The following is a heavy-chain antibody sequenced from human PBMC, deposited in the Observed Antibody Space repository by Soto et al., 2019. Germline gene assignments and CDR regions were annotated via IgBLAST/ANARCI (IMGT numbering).Heavy chain of an antibody. D-gene: IGHD3-16*02. Sequence: EVQMLQSGGGLVQPGGSLRLSCAASGFTITTYAMSWVRRAPGKGLEWVSGISGSGDRTHYADSVKGRFSISRDNSKNTLHLQMNSLRAEDTAVYYCAKASTYEYVWGSFRYYFDHWGQGALLTVSS. CDR1: GFTITTYA. V-gene: IGHV3-23*01. J-gene: IGHJ4*02. CDR2: ISGSGDRT. CDR3: AKASTYEYVWGSFRYYFDH.